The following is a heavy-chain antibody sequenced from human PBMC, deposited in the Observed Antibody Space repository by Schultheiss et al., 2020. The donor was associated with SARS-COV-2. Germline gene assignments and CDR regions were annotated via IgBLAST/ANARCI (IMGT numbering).Heavy chain of an antibody. CDR2: ISAYNGNM. D-gene: IGHD4-17*01. J-gene: IGHJ4*02. CDR3: ASGGDYSSEYLDY. Sequence: ASFKVSCKAPSNTFNTYGVTWVRQAPGQGLEWVAWISAYNGNMKYVDKFQGRVSLTTDTSTNTDYMELRSLRSDDTAVYYCASGGDYSSEYLDYWGQGTLVTVSS. CDR1: SNTFNTYG. V-gene: IGHV1-18*01.